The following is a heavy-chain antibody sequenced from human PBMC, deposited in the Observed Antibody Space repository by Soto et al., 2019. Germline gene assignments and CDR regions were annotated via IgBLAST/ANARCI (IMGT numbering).Heavy chain of an antibody. V-gene: IGHV4-30-4*01. Sequence: QVQLQESGPGLVKPSQTLSLTCSVSGASVRSGDYYWSSIRQAPGKGLEWIGYIYNSGGSYYNPSLKGRLTISIDTSKNQFSLKLNSVTAADTAIYCCVGTGTTDDYWGRGTLVTVSS. D-gene: IGHD4-17*01. CDR3: VGTGTTDDY. CDR2: IYNSGGS. J-gene: IGHJ4*02. CDR1: GASVRSGDYY.